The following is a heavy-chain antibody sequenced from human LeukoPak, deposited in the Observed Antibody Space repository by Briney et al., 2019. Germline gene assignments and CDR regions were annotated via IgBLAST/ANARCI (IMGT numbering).Heavy chain of an antibody. CDR2: IYHSGSM. J-gene: IGHJ4*02. D-gene: IGHD5-24*01. CDR1: GGSINSSDSY. Sequence: SETLSLTCTVSGGSINSSDSYWGWIRQPPGSGLEWIGSIYHSGSMYASLKSRVTISVDTSKNQFSLKMSSVTAADTAVYYCARHATSSTSGPPYDYWGQGTLVTVSS. CDR3: ARHATSSTSGPPYDY. V-gene: IGHV4-39*01.